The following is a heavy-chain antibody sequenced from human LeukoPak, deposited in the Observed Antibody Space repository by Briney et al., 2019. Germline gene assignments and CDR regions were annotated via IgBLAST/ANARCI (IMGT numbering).Heavy chain of an antibody. CDR3: AKDHDYGDYGYNLDY. J-gene: IGHJ4*02. CDR2: ISYDGSNK. D-gene: IGHD4-17*01. V-gene: IGHV3-30*18. CDR1: GFTFSSYA. Sequence: GGSLRLSCAASGFTFSSYAMSWVRQAPGKGLEWVAVISYDGSNKYYADSVKGRFTISRDNSKNTLYLQMNSLRAEDTAVYYCAKDHDYGDYGYNLDYWGQGTLVTVSS.